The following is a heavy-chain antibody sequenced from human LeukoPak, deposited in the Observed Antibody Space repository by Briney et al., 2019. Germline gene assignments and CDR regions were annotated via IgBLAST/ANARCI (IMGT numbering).Heavy chain of an antibody. Sequence: SVKVSCKASGGTFSSYAISWVRQAPGQGLEWMGGIIPIFGTANYAQKFQGRVTITADKSTSTAYMELSSLRSDDTAVYHCARGNNYGSGSLFYGWGQGTLVTVSS. V-gene: IGHV1-69*06. CDR3: ARGNNYGSGSLFYG. D-gene: IGHD3-10*01. CDR2: IIPIFGTA. J-gene: IGHJ4*02. CDR1: GGTFSSYA.